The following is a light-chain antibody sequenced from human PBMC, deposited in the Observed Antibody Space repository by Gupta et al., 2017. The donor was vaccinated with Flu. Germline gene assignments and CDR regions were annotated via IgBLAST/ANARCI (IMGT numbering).Light chain of an antibody. CDR1: ESVGNY. CDR3: QQSYITPRT. Sequence: GDRVTVTCRASESVGNYLNWYQQKVGEPPKLLIFDASTLHSGVPSRFRGRRSGTDFTLTSSSLQPEDFATYYCQQSYITPRTFGPGTKVEIK. V-gene: IGKV1-39*01. CDR2: DAS. J-gene: IGKJ1*01.